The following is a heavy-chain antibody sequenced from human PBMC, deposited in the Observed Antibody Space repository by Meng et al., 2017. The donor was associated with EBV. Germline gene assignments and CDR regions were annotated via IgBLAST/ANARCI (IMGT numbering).Heavy chain of an antibody. V-gene: IGHV2-5*02. CDR2: IYWDDDK. D-gene: IGHD6-6*01. CDR1: GSSLDNRGVG. Sequence: NVNESVLRIVKPTQPPTITCTFSGSSLDNRGVGMGWIRQPPGKALEWLALIYWDDDKRYSPSLKSRLTITKDTSKNQVVLTMTNMDPVDAATYYCAHIIAARPFDYWGQGTLVTVSS. J-gene: IGHJ4*02. CDR3: AHIIAARPFDY.